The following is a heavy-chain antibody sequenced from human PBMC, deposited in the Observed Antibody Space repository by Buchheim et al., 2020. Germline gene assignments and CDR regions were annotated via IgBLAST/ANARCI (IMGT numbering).Heavy chain of an antibody. J-gene: IGHJ5*02. V-gene: IGHV3-7*03. CDR2: IRQDGSEK. D-gene: IGHD3-3*01. CDR3: ARDRSGRITIFGVVIIGGWFDP. CDR1: GFTFSNYW. Sequence: EVQLVESGGGLVQPGGSLRLSCSASGFTFSNYWMSWVRQAPGEGLEWVANIRQDGSEKYHVDSVKGRFIISRDNDFNSLYLQMNSLRAEDTAVYYCARDRSGRITIFGVVIIGGWFDPWGQGTL.